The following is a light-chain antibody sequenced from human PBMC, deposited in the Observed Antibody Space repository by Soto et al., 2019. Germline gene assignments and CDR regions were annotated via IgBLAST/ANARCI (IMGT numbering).Light chain of an antibody. J-gene: IGKJ5*01. CDR1: PSVTNY. CDR2: GAF. Sequence: IVLTQSPATLSLSPGERATLSCRASPSVTNYLAWYQQRPGQAPRLLIFGAFNRATGIPARFSGSGSGTDFTLTISSPEPEDSAVYYCQQRNVWPPVTFGQGTRLEIK. V-gene: IGKV3-11*01. CDR3: QQRNVWPPVT.